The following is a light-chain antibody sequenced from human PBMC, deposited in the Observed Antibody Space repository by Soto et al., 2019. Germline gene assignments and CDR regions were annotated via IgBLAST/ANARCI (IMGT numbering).Light chain of an antibody. Sequence: EIVMTQSPVTLSVSPGERATLSCRASQSVSSNLAWYQQIPGQAPRLLIYGASTRATGFPARFSGSGSGTEFTLTISSLQSEDFAVYYCQQYDNWPQTFGQGTKVEIK. J-gene: IGKJ1*01. V-gene: IGKV3-15*01. CDR2: GAS. CDR3: QQYDNWPQT. CDR1: QSVSSN.